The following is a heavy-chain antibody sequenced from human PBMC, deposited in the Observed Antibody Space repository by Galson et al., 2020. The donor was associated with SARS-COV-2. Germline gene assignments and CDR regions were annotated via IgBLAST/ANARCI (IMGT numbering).Heavy chain of an antibody. Sequence: GESLKISCAASGFTFSSYGMHWVRQAPGKGLEWVAVISYDGSNKYYADSVKGRFTISRDNSKNTLYLQMNSLRAEDTAVYYCAKSVGGYCSGGSCLWGQGTLVTVSS. CDR2: ISYDGSNK. J-gene: IGHJ4*02. V-gene: IGHV3-30*18. CDR3: AKSVGGYCSGGSCL. D-gene: IGHD2-15*01. CDR1: GFTFSSYG.